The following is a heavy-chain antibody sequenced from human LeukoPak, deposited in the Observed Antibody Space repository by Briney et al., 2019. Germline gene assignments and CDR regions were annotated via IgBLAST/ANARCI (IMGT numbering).Heavy chain of an antibody. CDR1: GFTFSSYA. Sequence: GGSLRLSCAASGFTFSSYAMSWVRQAPGKGLEWVSAISGSGGSTYYADSVKGRFTISRDNSKNTLYLQMNSLRAEDTAVYYCAKDRRDSSGYYPNPFSDYWGQGTLVTVSS. CDR2: ISGSGGST. J-gene: IGHJ4*02. CDR3: AKDRRDSSGYYPNPFSDY. D-gene: IGHD3-22*01. V-gene: IGHV3-23*01.